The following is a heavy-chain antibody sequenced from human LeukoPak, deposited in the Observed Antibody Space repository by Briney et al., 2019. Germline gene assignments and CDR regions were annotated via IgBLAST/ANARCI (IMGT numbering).Heavy chain of an antibody. V-gene: IGHV1-18*01. CDR1: GYTFTSYG. CDR3: ARVARTGRRVRGASDY. D-gene: IGHD3-10*01. Sequence: GASVKVSCKASGYTFTSYGISWVRQAPGQGLEWMGWISAYNGNTNYAQKLQGRVTMTTDTSTSTAYMELRSLRSDDTAVYYCARVARTGRRVRGASDYWGKGTRVTVSS. CDR2: ISAYNGNT. J-gene: IGHJ4*02.